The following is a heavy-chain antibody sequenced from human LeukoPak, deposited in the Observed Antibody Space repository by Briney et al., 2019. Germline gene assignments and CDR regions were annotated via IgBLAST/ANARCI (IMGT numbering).Heavy chain of an antibody. CDR3: ARDRYSSSWSKYYGMDV. CDR2: ISSSGSTI. V-gene: IGHV3-48*03. J-gene: IGHJ6*02. Sequence: PGGSLRLSCAASGFTFSSYEMNWVRQVPGKGLEWVSYISSSGSTIYYADSVKGRFTISRDNAKNPLYLQMNSLRAEDTAVYYCARDRYSSSWSKYYGMDVWGQGATVTVSS. CDR1: GFTFSSYE. D-gene: IGHD6-13*01.